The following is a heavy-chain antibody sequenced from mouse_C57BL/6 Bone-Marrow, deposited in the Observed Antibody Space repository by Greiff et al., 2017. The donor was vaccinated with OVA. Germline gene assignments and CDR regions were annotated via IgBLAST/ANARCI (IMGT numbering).Heavy chain of an antibody. CDR2: INPGSGGT. CDR1: GYAFTNYL. CDR3: ARAVVAPMDY. J-gene: IGHJ4*01. Sequence: QVQLQQSGAELVRPGTSVKVSCKASGYAFTNYLIEWVKQRPGQGLEWIGVINPGSGGTNYNEKFKGKATLTADKSSSTAYMQLSSLTSEDSAVYFCARAVVAPMDYWGQGTSVTVSS. D-gene: IGHD1-1*01. V-gene: IGHV1-54*01.